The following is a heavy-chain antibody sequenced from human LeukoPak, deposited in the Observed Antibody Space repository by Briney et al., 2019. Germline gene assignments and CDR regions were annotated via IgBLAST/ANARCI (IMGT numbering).Heavy chain of an antibody. V-gene: IGHV3-23*01. CDR1: GFTFSSYA. J-gene: IGHJ4*02. Sequence: GGSLRLSCAASGFTFSSYAMSWVRQAPGKGLEWVSAISGGGGSTYYADSVKGRFTISRDNSKNTLFLQMNSLRAEDTAVYYCARETVTDPSGMGYWGQGTLVTVSS. CDR3: ARETVTDPSGMGY. D-gene: IGHD1-14*01. CDR2: ISGGGGST.